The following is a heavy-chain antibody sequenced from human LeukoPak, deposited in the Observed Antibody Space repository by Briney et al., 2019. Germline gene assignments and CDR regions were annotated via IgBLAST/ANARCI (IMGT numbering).Heavy chain of an antibody. Sequence: PSETLSLTCTVSGYSISSGYYWGWIRQPPGKGLEWIGSIYHSGSTYYNPSLKSRVTISVDTSKNQFSLKLSSVTAADTAVYYCARVLLWFGELLSTGFDPWGQGTPVTVSS. J-gene: IGHJ5*02. CDR1: GYSISSGYY. CDR2: IYHSGST. CDR3: ARVLLWFGELLSTGFDP. D-gene: IGHD3-10*01. V-gene: IGHV4-38-2*02.